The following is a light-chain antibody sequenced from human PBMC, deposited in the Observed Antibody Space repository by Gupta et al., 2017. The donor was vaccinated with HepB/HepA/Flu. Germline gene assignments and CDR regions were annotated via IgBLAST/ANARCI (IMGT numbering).Light chain of an antibody. J-gene: IGLJ2*01. Sequence: SYELTQPPSVSVSPGQTASITCSGDKLGDKYACWYQQKPGQSPVLVIYQDSKRPSGIPDRFSGSNAGTTDTLTISGTQAMDEADYYCQAWDSSTAVVFGGGTKLTVL. CDR2: QDS. V-gene: IGLV3-1*01. CDR3: QAWDSSTAVV. CDR1: KLGDKY.